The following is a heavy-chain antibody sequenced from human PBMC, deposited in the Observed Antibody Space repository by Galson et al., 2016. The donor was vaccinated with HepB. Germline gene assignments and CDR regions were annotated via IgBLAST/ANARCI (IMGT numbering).Heavy chain of an antibody. CDR1: GYTFTNYA. D-gene: IGHD5-18*01. V-gene: IGHV1-3*01. J-gene: IGHJ4*02. Sequence: SVKVSCKASGYTFTNYATHWVRQAPGQRLEWMGWINAGNDNTKYSQKFQGRLIITTDTSASTAFMELSSLKSEDTALYYCARDRYSYCDYWGQGTLVTVSS. CDR3: ARDRYSYCDY. CDR2: INAGNDNT.